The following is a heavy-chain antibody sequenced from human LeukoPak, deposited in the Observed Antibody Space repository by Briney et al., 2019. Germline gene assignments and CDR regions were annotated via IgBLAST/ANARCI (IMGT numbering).Heavy chain of an antibody. V-gene: IGHV1-18*01. CDR1: GGTFSSYA. Sequence: ASVKVSCKASGGTFSSYAISWVRQAPGQGLDWMGWISVYNGDTRYAQKLQGRVTMTTDTSTSTAYMELRSLTSDDTAVYYCARDGGDLLRVDYWGQGTQVTVSS. J-gene: IGHJ4*02. CDR2: ISVYNGDT. CDR3: ARDGGDLLRVDY. D-gene: IGHD1-26*01.